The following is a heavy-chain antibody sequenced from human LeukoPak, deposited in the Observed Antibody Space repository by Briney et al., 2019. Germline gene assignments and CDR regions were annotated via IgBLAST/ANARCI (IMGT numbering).Heavy chain of an antibody. CDR3: TRGSIAYYYMDV. CDR1: GGSISSSSYY. Sequence: SETLSLTCTVSGGSISSSSYYWGRIRQPPGKGLEWIGNIFYSGSTYYKPSLKSRVTISVDASKNQFTLKLSSVTAADTAVYYCTRGSIAYYYMDVWGKGTTVTISS. V-gene: IGHV4-39*06. J-gene: IGHJ6*03. D-gene: IGHD3-22*01. CDR2: IFYSGST.